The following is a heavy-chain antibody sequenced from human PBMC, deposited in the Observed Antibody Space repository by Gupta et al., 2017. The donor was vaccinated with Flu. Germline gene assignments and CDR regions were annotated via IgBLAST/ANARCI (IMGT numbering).Heavy chain of an antibody. D-gene: IGHD1-7*01. CDR3: ARGELAGTTDY. CDR1: GGSFSGYY. CDR2: INHSGST. J-gene: IGHJ4*02. V-gene: IGHV4-34*01. Sequence: QVQLQQWGAGLLKPSETLSLTCAVYGGSFSGYYWSWIRQPPGKGLEWIGEINHSGSTNYNPSLKSRVTISVDTSKNQFSLKLSSVTAADTAVYYCARGELAGTTDYWGQGTLVTVSS.